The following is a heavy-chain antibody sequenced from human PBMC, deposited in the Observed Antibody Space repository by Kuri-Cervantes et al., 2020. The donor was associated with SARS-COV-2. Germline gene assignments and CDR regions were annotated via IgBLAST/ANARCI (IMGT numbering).Heavy chain of an antibody. CDR2: IIPILGIA. J-gene: IGHJ6*03. V-gene: IGHV1-18*04. CDR1: GYTFTSYY. CDR3: ARDPGPLYYYYMDV. Sequence: ASVKVSCKASGYTFTSYYMHWVRQAPGQGLEWMGKIIPILGIANYAQKLQGRVTMTTDTSTSTAYMELRSLRSDDTAVYYCARDPGPLYYYYMDVWGKGTTVTVSS.